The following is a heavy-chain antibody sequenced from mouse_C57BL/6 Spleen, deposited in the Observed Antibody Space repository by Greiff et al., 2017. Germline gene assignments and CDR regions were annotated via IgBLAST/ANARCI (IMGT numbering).Heavy chain of an antibody. J-gene: IGHJ3*01. Sequence: QVQLQQPGAELVKPGASVKLSCTASGYTFTSYWMHWVKQRPGQGLEWIGMIHPNSGSTNYNEKFKSKATLTVDKSSNTAYMQLSSLTSEDSAVYYGARYDYYGSSAMDYWGQGTLVTVSA. D-gene: IGHD1-1*01. CDR2: IHPNSGST. CDR1: GYTFTSYW. CDR3: ARYDYYGSSAMDY. V-gene: IGHV1-64*01.